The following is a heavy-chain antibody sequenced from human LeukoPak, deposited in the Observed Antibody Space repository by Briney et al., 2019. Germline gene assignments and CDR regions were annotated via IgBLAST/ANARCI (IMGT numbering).Heavy chain of an antibody. J-gene: IGHJ5*02. V-gene: IGHV4-59*01. Sequence: SETLSLTCTVSGGSISSYYWSWIRQPRGKGLEWIGYNYYSGSTNYNPSLRSRVTISVDTSKNQFSLKLSSVTAADTAVYYCARVHDCSGGSCYSDWFDPWGQGTLVTVSS. D-gene: IGHD2-15*01. CDR3: ARVHDCSGGSCYSDWFDP. CDR1: GGSISSYY. CDR2: NYYSGST.